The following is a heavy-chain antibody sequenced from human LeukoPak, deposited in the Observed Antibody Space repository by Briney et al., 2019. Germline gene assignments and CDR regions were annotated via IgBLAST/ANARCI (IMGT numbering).Heavy chain of an antibody. CDR2: ISYDGSNK. J-gene: IGHJ4*02. D-gene: IGHD3-10*01. Sequence: GRSLRLSCAASGFTFSSYAMHWVRQAPGKGLEWVAVISYDGSNKYYADSVKGRFTISRDNSKNTLYLQMNSLRAEDTAVYYCAKDCLWFGELLFWGQGTLVTVSS. CDR1: GFTFSSYA. V-gene: IGHV3-30-3*01. CDR3: AKDCLWFGELLF.